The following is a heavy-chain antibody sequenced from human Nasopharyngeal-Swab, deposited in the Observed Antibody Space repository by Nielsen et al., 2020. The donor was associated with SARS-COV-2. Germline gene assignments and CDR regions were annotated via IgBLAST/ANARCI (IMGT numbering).Heavy chain of an antibody. D-gene: IGHD3-3*01. J-gene: IGHJ6*03. CDR3: ARDGSGGCDDFWSACYYYYMDV. V-gene: IGHV3-21*01. Sequence: GGSLRLSCAASGFTFSSYSMNWVRQAPGKGLEWVSSISSSSYIYYADSVKGRFTISRDNAKNSLYLQMNSLRAEDTAVYYCARDGSGGCDDFWSACYYYYMDVWGKGTTVTVSS. CDR2: ISSSSYI. CDR1: GFTFSSYS.